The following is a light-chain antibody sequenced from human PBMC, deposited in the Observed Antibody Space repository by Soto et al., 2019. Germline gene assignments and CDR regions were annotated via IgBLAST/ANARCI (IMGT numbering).Light chain of an antibody. CDR3: QQFGAGSPWT. J-gene: IGKJ1*01. CDR1: QSISTW. Sequence: DIQVTQSTSTLSASVGDRVIITCRASQSISTWLAWFQQKPGRAPKVLISKASTLESGVPSRFSGDGSGTEFTLTISSLQTDDLATYYCQQFGAGSPWTFGQGTKVELK. V-gene: IGKV1-5*03. CDR2: KAS.